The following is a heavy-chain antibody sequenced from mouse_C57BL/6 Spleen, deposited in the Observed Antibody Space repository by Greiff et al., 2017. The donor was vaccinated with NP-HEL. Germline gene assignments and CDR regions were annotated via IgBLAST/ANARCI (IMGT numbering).Heavy chain of an antibody. J-gene: IGHJ3*01. Sequence: VQLQQPGAELVRPGSSVKLSCKASGYTFTSYWMDWVKQRPGQGLEWIGNIYPSDSETHYNQKFKDKATLTVDKSSSTAYMQLSSLTSEDSAVYYCARGLRKALFAYWGQGTLVTVSA. V-gene: IGHV1-61*01. D-gene: IGHD3-2*02. CDR3: ARGLRKALFAY. CDR1: GYTFTSYW. CDR2: IYPSDSET.